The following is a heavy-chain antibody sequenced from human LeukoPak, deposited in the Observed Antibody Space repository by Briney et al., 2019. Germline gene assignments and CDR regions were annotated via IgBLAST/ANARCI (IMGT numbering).Heavy chain of an antibody. Sequence: HAGGSLRLSCAASGFTFSSYAMSWVRQAPGKGLERVSAISGSGGSTYYADSVKGRFTISRDNSKNTLYLQMNSLRAEDTAVYYCAKTVGVVNGKWLAYYYYGMDVWGQGTTVTVSS. V-gene: IGHV3-23*01. J-gene: IGHJ6*02. CDR1: GFTFSSYA. CDR2: ISGSGGST. D-gene: IGHD3-22*01. CDR3: AKTVGVVNGKWLAYYYYGMDV.